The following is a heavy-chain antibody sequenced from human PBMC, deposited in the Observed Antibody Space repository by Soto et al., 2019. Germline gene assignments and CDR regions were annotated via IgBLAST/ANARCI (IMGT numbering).Heavy chain of an antibody. J-gene: IGHJ6*02. D-gene: IGHD1-7*01. Sequence: ASVKVSCKASGYTFTSYGISWVRQAPGQGLEWMGWISAYNGNTNYAQKLQGRVTMTTDTSTSTAYMELRSLRSDDTAVYYCARLELNYYYYGMDVWGQGTTVTVYS. V-gene: IGHV1-18*01. CDR3: ARLELNYYYYGMDV. CDR1: GYTFTSYG. CDR2: ISAYNGNT.